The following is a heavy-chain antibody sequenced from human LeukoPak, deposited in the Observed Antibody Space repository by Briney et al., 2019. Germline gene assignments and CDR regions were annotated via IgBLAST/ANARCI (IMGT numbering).Heavy chain of an antibody. CDR3: ARERGSGRYDDYYYYYMDV. CDR2: IIPIFGTA. CDR1: GGTFSSYA. D-gene: IGHD6-19*01. V-gene: IGHV1-69*05. J-gene: IGHJ6*03. Sequence: SVKVSCKASGGTFSSYAISWVRQAPGQGLEWMGGIIPIFGTANYAQKFQGRVTITTDESTSTAYMELSSLRSEDTAVYYCARERGSGRYDDYYYYYMDVWGEGTTVTVSS.